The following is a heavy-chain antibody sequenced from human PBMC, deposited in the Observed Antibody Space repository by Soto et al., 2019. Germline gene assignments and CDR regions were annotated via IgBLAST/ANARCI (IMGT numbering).Heavy chain of an antibody. CDR2: MYRGDDK. V-gene: IGHV2-5*02. Sequence: QITLKESGPTLVRPTQTLTLTCTFSGFSLSTGVVGVGWFRQPPVKALDWLAYMYRGDDKRYKPSLKSRLTITEDKSKNHVVLTKTNMDPVDKATYYCAHTAAAGSYGEIFDFWGKGILVPVSS. CDR1: GFSLSTGVVG. J-gene: IGHJ4*02. D-gene: IGHD3-10*01. CDR3: AHTAAAGSYGEIFDF.